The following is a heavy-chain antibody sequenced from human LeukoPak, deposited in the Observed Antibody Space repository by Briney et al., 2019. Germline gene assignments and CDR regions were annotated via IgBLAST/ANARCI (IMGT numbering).Heavy chain of an antibody. CDR1: GGSINGYY. Sequence: PSETLSLTCTVSGGSINGYYWPWIRQPPGKGLEWIGYISDSGSTNYNPSLKSRVTMSVDSSNTEFSLRLNSVTAADTAVYYCARVFRGAVTSNWFDPWGQGTLVTVSS. CDR3: ARVFRGAVTSNWFDP. D-gene: IGHD4-17*01. CDR2: ISDSGST. J-gene: IGHJ5*02. V-gene: IGHV4-59*01.